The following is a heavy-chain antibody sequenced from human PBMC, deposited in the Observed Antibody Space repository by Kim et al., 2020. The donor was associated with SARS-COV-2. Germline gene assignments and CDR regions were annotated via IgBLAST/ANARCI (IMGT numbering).Heavy chain of an antibody. CDR1: GGSIRSGGKF. V-gene: IGHV4-31*03. CDR3: ARGQPLDY. CDR2: ISYNGNS. D-gene: IGHD2-2*01. Sequence: SETLSLTCSVSGGSIRSGGKFWTWIRQHPAKGLEWIGYISYNGNSHYSPSLRSRVSISLQTSENQFSLELTSVTAADTAVYYCARGQPLDYWGQGTLVT. J-gene: IGHJ4*02.